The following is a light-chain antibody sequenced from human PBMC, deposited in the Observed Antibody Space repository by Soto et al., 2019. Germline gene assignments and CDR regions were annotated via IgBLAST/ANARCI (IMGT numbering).Light chain of an antibody. J-gene: IGKJ1*01. V-gene: IGKV3D-11*03. CDR2: DAS. CDR1: QSISDT. CDR3: QQYGTSPRT. Sequence: EMVMTQSPATLSVSPGERATLSCWASQSISDTLAWYQQKPGQAPRLLIYDASNRATGIPARFSGSGSGTDFTLTISSLEPEDFAVYYCQQYGTSPRTFGQGTKVDIK.